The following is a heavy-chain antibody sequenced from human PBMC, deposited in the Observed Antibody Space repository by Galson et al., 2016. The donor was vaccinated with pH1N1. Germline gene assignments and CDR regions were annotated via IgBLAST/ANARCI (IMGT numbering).Heavy chain of an antibody. D-gene: IGHD1-26*01. Sequence: SLRLSCAASGFIFSGYWMSWVRQAPGKGLEWVAKINQDGSRKYYVDSMKGRCTISRDNAENSLSLQMNSLRVEDTALYYCATEDYYTSLYWGQGILVTVSS. CDR2: INQDGSRK. CDR3: ATEDYYTSLY. CDR1: GFIFSGYW. J-gene: IGHJ4*02. V-gene: IGHV3-7*01.